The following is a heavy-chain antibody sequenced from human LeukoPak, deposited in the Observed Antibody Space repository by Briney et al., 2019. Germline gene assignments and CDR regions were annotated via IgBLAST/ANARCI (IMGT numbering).Heavy chain of an antibody. V-gene: IGHV3-23*01. Sequence: GRSLRLSCAASGFTFSSYAMSWVRQTPGKGLEWVSAISGSGGSRYYADSVKGRFTISRDNSENTLYLQMNSLRAEDTAVYYCAKDEDIVVVVAAAHDYWGEGTLVTVSS. J-gene: IGHJ4*02. D-gene: IGHD2-15*01. CDR3: AKDEDIVVVVAAAHDY. CDR1: GFTFSSYA. CDR2: ISGSGGSR.